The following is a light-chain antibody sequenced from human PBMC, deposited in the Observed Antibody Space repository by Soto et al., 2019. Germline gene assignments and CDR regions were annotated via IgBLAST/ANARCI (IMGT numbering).Light chain of an antibody. V-gene: IGKV3-15*01. Sequence: EVVIKPAPATLSVSPVESVSLSXGHSATVTSXASQSVSSNLAWYQQKPGQAPRLLIYGASTRATGIPARFSGSGSGTEFTLTISSLQSEDFAVYYCQQYNNWPRTFGQGTKVDIK. CDR2: GAS. CDR3: QQYNNWPRT. J-gene: IGKJ1*01. CDR1: QSVSSN.